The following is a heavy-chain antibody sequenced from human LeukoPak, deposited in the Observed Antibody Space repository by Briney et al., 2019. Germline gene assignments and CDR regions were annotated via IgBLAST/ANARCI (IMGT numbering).Heavy chain of an antibody. Sequence: ASVKVSCKASGYTFTSSDINWGRQAAGQGLEWMGWINPNSGRTGYAQKFQGRVTMTANTSISTAYMELSSLRFDDTAVYYCARGRSGLAAAGTYDYWGQGTLITVSS. V-gene: IGHV1-8*01. CDR1: GYTFTSSD. J-gene: IGHJ4*02. CDR2: INPNSGRT. CDR3: ARGRSGLAAAGTYDY. D-gene: IGHD6-13*01.